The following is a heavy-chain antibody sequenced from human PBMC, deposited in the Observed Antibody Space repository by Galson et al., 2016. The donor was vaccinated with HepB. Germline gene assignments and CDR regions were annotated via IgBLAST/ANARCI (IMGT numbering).Heavy chain of an antibody. Sequence: LRLSCAGSGFPFSNAYMTWVRQAPGRGLEWLGRIKSNSDGGATDYAAPVKGRFTISRDDSRDTVYLQVNSLKTEETAVYYCTASWMVVITEFDYWGQGTLVSVSS. J-gene: IGHJ4*02. V-gene: IGHV3-15*01. D-gene: IGHD2-21*01. CDR3: TASWMVVITEFDY. CDR2: IKSNSDGGAT. CDR1: GFPFSNAY.